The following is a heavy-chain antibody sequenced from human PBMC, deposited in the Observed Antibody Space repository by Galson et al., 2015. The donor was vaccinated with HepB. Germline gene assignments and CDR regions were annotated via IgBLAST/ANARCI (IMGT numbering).Heavy chain of an antibody. V-gene: IGHV1-18*01. Sequence: SVKVSCKASGYIFTSYGITWARQAPGQGLEWMGWINTYNGNTNYAQKFQGRLTMTTDTSTSTAYMELRSLRSDDTAVYFCAREWDDDYVWGSSSPLDAFDPWGQGTGVT. D-gene: IGHD3-16*01. CDR2: INTYNGNT. CDR1: GYIFTSYG. J-gene: IGHJ3*01. CDR3: AREWDDDYVWGSSSPLDAFDP.